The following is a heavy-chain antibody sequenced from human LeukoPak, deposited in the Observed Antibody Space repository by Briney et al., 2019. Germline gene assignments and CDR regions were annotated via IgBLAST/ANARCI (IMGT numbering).Heavy chain of an antibody. CDR3: AAYRGAHHKTFDY. J-gene: IGHJ4*02. D-gene: IGHD1-26*01. CDR2: IKEDESEK. V-gene: IGHV3-7*03. CDR1: GLTLSRSW. Sequence: SGGSLRLSCAGSGLTLSRSWMSWVRQAPGKGLQWVANIKEDESEKDYVDSVKGRFTISRDDAKNSLDLQMNGLRVEGTAVYYCAAYRGAHHKTFDYWGRGTLVTVSS.